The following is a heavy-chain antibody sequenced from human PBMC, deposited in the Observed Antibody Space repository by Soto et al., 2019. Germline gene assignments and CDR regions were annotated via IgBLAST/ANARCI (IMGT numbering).Heavy chain of an antibody. D-gene: IGHD6-25*01. CDR2: ISNDGSTK. CDR3: AKDRVFEHNNGWPQGS. V-gene: IGHV3-30*18. Sequence: QVQLVESGGGVAQPGRSLRLSCAASGFTFSGYGMHWVRQAPGKGLEWVAVISNDGSTKYYGDSVKGRFTISRDNSKNTLFLQLYILRAEATAVYYCAKDRVFEHNNGWPQGSWGQGTQVIVSS. J-gene: IGHJ4*02. CDR1: GFTFSGYG.